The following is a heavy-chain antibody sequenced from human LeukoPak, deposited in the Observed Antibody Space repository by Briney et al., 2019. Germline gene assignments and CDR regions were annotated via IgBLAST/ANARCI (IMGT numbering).Heavy chain of an antibody. CDR1: GFTFSSYE. V-gene: IGHV3-21*01. D-gene: IGHD6-19*01. J-gene: IGHJ4*02. CDR3: ARDGQWLEGGY. Sequence: GGSLRLSCAASGFTFSSYEMNWVRQAPGKGLEWVSSISSSSSYIYYADSVKGRFTISRDNAKNSLYLQMNSLRAEDTAIYYCARDGQWLEGGYWGQGTLVTVSS. CDR2: ISSSSSYI.